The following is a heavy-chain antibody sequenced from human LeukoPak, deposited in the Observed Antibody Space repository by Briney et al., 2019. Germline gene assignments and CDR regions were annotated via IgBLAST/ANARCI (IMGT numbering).Heavy chain of an antibody. CDR2: IRYDGSNK. CDR1: GFTFSSYG. D-gene: IGHD3-22*01. J-gene: IGHJ4*02. Sequence: GGSLRLSCAASGFTFSSYGMHWVRQAPGKGLEWVAFIRYDGSNKYYADSVKGRFTISRDNSKNTLYLQMNSLRAEDTAVYYCASPFWGYYDSSGPLGYWGQGTLVTVSS. V-gene: IGHV3-30*02. CDR3: ASPFWGYYDSSGPLGY.